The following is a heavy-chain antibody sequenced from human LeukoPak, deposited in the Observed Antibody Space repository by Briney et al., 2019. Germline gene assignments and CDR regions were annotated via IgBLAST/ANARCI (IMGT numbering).Heavy chain of an antibody. CDR2: IIPILGIA. V-gene: IGHV1-69*04. CDR3: ARDGMNTAMVRWYYYGMDV. D-gene: IGHD5-18*01. Sequence: HEASVKVSCKASGYTFTSYGISWVRQAPGQGLEWMGRIIPILGIANYAQKFQGRVTITADKSTSTAYMELSSLRSEDTAVYYCARDGMNTAMVRWYYYGMDVWGQGTTVTVSS. CDR1: GYTFTSYG. J-gene: IGHJ6*02.